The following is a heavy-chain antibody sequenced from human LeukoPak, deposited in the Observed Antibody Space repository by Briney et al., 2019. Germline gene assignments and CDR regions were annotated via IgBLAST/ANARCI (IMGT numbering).Heavy chain of an antibody. CDR1: GGSFSGYY. D-gene: IGHD2-2*02. V-gene: IGHV4-34*01. CDR2: INHSGST. Sequence: SETLSLTCAVYGGSFSGYYWSWIRQPPGKGLEWIGEINHSGSTNYNPSLKSRVTISVDTSKNQISLNLSSVTAADTAVYFCARDTSHFDWGQGTLVTVSS. J-gene: IGHJ4*02. CDR3: ARDTSHFD.